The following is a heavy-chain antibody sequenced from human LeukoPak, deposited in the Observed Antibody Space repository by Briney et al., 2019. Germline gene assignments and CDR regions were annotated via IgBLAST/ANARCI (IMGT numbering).Heavy chain of an antibody. V-gene: IGHV3-30*18. D-gene: IGHD1-1*01. CDR1: GFTFSSYG. Sequence: GRSLRLSCAASGFTFSSYGMHWVRQAPGKGLEWVAFISYDGSNEYYPDSVKGRFTISRDNSKNTLYLQMNSLRAEDTAVYYCAKDLSNWNDVTTPDYWGQGTRVTLFS. J-gene: IGHJ4*02. CDR2: ISYDGSNE. CDR3: AKDLSNWNDVTTPDY.